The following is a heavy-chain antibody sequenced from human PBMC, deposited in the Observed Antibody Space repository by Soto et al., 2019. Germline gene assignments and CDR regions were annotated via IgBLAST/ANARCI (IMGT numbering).Heavy chain of an antibody. Sequence: GGSLRLSCAASGFTVSSNYMSWVRQAPGKGLEWVSVIYSGGSTYYADSVKGRFTISRDNSKNTLYLQMNSLRAEDTAVYYCERSSDKYWFDPWGQGTPVTVYS. CDR2: IYSGGST. V-gene: IGHV3-53*01. J-gene: IGHJ5*02. CDR3: ERSSDKYWFDP. CDR1: GFTVSSNY.